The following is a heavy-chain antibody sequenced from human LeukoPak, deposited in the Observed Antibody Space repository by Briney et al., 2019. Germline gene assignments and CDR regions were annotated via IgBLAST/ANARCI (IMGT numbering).Heavy chain of an antibody. CDR3: ARSPSESGSYYYFFDN. CDR1: GYTFTSYG. D-gene: IGHD3-10*01. CDR2: ISPYNGDT. J-gene: IGHJ4*02. Sequence: ASVKVSCKASGYTFTSYGISWVRQAPGQGLEWVGWISPYNGDTHYAQKFQGRVTMTTDASTSTAYMELRSLRSDDTAVYNCARSPSESGSYYYFFDNWGQGTQVTVSS. V-gene: IGHV1-18*01.